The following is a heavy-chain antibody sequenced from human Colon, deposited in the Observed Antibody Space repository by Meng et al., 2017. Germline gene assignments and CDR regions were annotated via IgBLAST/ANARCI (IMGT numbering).Heavy chain of an antibody. Sequence: QVRLQESGPGLVKPSGTLSLTCVVSGGSLISSNWWTWVRQAPGKGLEWIGEIYRSGSTNYNPSLKSRVTISIDTSKNEFSLKLTSVTAADTALYYCARRVQYSSGYYYFDFWGQGTLVTVSS. CDR2: IYRSGST. CDR3: ARRVQYSSGYYYFDF. V-gene: IGHV4-4*02. CDR1: GGSLISSNW. D-gene: IGHD3-22*01. J-gene: IGHJ4*02.